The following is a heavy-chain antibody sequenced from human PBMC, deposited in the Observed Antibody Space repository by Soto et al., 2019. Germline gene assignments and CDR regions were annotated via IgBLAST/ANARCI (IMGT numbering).Heavy chain of an antibody. CDR1: GFTFSDYA. D-gene: IGHD6-19*01. V-gene: IGHV3-30*18. J-gene: IGHJ4*02. CDR3: AKGGRQWLVTSDFNY. Sequence: VQLVESGGGVVQPGRSLRLSCAASGFTFSDYAMHWVRQAPGKGPEWVAVVSHDGRNTHYADSVKGRFTISRDSSKNTGSLEMTSLRAEDTAVYYCAKGGRQWLVTSDFNYWGQGALVTVSS. CDR2: VSHDGRNT.